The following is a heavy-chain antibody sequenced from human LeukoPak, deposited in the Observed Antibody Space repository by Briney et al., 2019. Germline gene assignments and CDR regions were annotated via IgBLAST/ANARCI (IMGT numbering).Heavy chain of an antibody. CDR3: AREGHNYGDYGGFDY. V-gene: IGHV1-18*01. CDR1: GYTFTSYG. Sequence: ASVKVSCKASGYTFTSYGISWVRQAPGQGLEWMGWISAYNGNTNYAQKLQGRVTMTTDTSTSTAYMELRSLRSDDTAVYYCAREGHNYGDYGGFDYWGQGTLVTVSS. CDR2: ISAYNGNT. D-gene: IGHD4-17*01. J-gene: IGHJ4*02.